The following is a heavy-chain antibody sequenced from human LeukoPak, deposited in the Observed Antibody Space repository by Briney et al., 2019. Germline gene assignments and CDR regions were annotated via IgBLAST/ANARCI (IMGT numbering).Heavy chain of an antibody. V-gene: IGHV3-74*01. J-gene: IGHJ4*02. CDR2: INTDGGST. D-gene: IGHD3-16*01. CDR1: GFIFSNYW. Sequence: GGSLSLSCAASGFIFSNYWMHWVRQAPGKGLVWVSRINTDGGSTHYADSVKGRFTMSRDNAKNTLYLQMNSLRAEDGAVYYYTRGFWGWEVDYWGQGTLVTVSS. CDR3: TRGFWGWEVDY.